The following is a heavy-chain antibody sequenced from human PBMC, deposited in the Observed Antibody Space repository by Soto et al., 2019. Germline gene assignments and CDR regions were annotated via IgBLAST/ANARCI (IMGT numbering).Heavy chain of an antibody. CDR1: GATFSSYA. J-gene: IGHJ3*02. V-gene: IGHV1-69*13. D-gene: IGHD3-22*01. CDR2: IIPIFGTA. CDR3: ARSVYYYGSSGPAQDAFDI. Sequence: SLLKGSRKASGATFSSYAISWVRQTPGQGLEWMGGIIPIFGTANYAQKRQGRVTITADESTCTAYMELSSLRSEETAVYYCARSVYYYGSSGPAQDAFDIWGQRTMDTVSS.